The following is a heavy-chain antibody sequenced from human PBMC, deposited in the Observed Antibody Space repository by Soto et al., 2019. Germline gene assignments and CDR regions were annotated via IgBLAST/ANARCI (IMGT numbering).Heavy chain of an antibody. D-gene: IGHD7-27*01. CDR1: GYIFNNYG. CDR3: SIRTLGSAIGRGDY. J-gene: IGHJ4*02. V-gene: IGHV1-18*01. CDR2: ITADNGDT. Sequence: QIQLVQSGAEVKVPGASVKVSCRASGYIFNNYGITWVRQVPGQGLEWLGFITADNGDTKFAEKLRGRVSRTTDTSTNTAYMELRNLRSDDTALYYCSIRTLGSAIGRGDYWGQGTLVTVSS.